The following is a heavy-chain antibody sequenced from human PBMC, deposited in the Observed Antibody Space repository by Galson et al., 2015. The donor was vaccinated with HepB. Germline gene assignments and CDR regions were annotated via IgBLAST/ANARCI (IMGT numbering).Heavy chain of an antibody. V-gene: IGHV7-4-1*02. D-gene: IGHD3-10*01. CDR1: GYTFTNYA. J-gene: IGHJ5*02. Sequence: SVKVSCKASGYTFTNYAMNWVRQAPGQGLEWMGWINTNTGNPTYAQGFTGRFDFSLDTSVSTAFLQISSLKAEDTAVYYCARSPYFDSGSPYNVWFDPWGQGTLVTVSS. CDR2: INTNTGNP. CDR3: ARSPYFDSGSPYNVWFDP.